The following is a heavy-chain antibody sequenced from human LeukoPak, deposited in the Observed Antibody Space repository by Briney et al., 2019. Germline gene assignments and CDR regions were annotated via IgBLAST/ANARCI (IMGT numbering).Heavy chain of an antibody. V-gene: IGHV3-20*04. Sequence: PGGSLRLSCAASGFTFDDYGMSWVRQAPGKGLEWVSGINWNGGSTGYADSVKGRFTISRDNAKNSLYLHMNSLRAEDTAVYYCARDLSNNWKLDYWGQGTLVTVSS. D-gene: IGHD1-1*01. J-gene: IGHJ4*02. CDR1: GFTFDDYG. CDR2: INWNGGST. CDR3: ARDLSNNWKLDY.